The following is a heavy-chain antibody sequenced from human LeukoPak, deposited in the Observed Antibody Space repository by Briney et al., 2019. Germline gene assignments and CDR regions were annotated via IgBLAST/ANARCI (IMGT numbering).Heavy chain of an antibody. D-gene: IGHD1-26*01. J-gene: IGHJ4*02. Sequence: SETLSLTCTVSGSSISGYYWTWIRQPPGKGLEWIGYIYNGGSTDYNPSLKSRVTISGGTSKNQFSLKLTSVTAGDTAMYYCARDRGSYRPFDYWGQGILVTVSS. CDR1: GSSISGYY. CDR3: ARDRGSYRPFDY. V-gene: IGHV4-59*01. CDR2: IYNGGST.